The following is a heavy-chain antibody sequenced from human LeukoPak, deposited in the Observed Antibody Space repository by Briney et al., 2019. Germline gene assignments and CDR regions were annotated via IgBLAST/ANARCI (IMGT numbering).Heavy chain of an antibody. CDR1: GFTFDDYA. CDR3: ARVKVDYYDSSGLIKGAFDI. J-gene: IGHJ4*02. V-gene: IGHV3-9*01. CDR2: ISWNSGSI. Sequence: SLRLSCAASGFTFDDYAMHWVRQAPGKGLEWVSGISWNSGSIGYVDSVKGRFTISRDNAKNSLYLQMNSLRAEDTALYYCARVKVDYYDSSGLIKGAFDIWGQGTLVTVSS. D-gene: IGHD3-22*01.